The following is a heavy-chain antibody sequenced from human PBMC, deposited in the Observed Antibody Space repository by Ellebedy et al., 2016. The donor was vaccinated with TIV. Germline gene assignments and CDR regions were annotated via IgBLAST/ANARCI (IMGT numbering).Heavy chain of an antibody. CDR3: AKDRLRDTVMVNDYYYGMDV. CDR2: INQGGSDK. D-gene: IGHD5-18*01. V-gene: IGHV3-7*01. CDR1: GFTFSRYW. Sequence: GESLKISCVASGFTFSRYWMSWVRQAPGKGLEWVATINQGGSDKYYVNSVEGRFTISRDNAKNSLYLEINSLRDEDSAVYYCAKDRLRDTVMVNDYYYGMDVWGQGTTVSVSS. J-gene: IGHJ6*02.